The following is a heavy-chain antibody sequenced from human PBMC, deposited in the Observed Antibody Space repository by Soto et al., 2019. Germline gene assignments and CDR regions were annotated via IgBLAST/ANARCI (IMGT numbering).Heavy chain of an antibody. Sequence: GGSLRLSCAASGFTFSSYSMNWVRQAPGKGLEWVSYISSSSSTIYYADSVKGRFTISRDNAKNSLYLQMNSLRAEDTAVYYCARDKLGQSSSHYYMDVWGKGTTVTVSS. CDR1: GFTFSSYS. J-gene: IGHJ6*03. CDR2: ISSSSSTI. D-gene: IGHD6-6*01. CDR3: ARDKLGQSSSHYYMDV. V-gene: IGHV3-48*01.